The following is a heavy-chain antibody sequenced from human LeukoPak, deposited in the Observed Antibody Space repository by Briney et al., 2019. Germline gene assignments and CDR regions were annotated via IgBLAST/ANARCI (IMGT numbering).Heavy chain of an antibody. D-gene: IGHD3-22*01. CDR3: ARVPPQYYYDSSGYYD. Sequence: ASVKVSCKASGYTFTSYGISWVRQAPGQGLEWMGWISAYNGNTNYAQKLQGRVTMTTDTSTSTAYMELRSLRSDDTAVYYCARVPPQYYYDSSGYYDWGQGTLVTVSS. V-gene: IGHV1-18*01. CDR1: GYTFTSYG. J-gene: IGHJ4*02. CDR2: ISAYNGNT.